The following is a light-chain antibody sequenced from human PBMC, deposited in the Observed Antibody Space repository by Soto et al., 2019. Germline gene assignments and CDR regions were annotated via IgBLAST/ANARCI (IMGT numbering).Light chain of an antibody. CDR3: QQYNSFPST. Sequence: DIQMTQSPSTLSASVGDRVTITCRASQSIDTWLAWYQQKPGKGPKLLIYKGSNLESGVPSRFSGSGSGTEFTLTISSLQPDDFATFYCQQYNSFPSTFGQGTKLEIK. CDR1: QSIDTW. CDR2: KGS. V-gene: IGKV1-5*03. J-gene: IGKJ2*01.